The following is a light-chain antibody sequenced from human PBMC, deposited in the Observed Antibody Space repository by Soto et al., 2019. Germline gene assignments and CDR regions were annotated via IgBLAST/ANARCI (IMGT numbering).Light chain of an antibody. CDR2: TAP. V-gene: IGKV3-20*01. Sequence: EIVLTQSPGTLSLSPGETATLSCRASQSVGKNYLAWYQQKPGQAPRLLIYTAPFRATGIPDRFSGSGSGTDFTLTISRLEPEDFAVYYCHQHAESPLTFGGGTKVDVK. J-gene: IGKJ4*01. CDR3: HQHAESPLT. CDR1: QSVGKNY.